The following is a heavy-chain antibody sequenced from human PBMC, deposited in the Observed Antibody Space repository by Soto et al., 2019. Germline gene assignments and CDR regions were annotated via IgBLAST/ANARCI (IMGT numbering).Heavy chain of an antibody. V-gene: IGHV3-33*01. CDR2: IWYDGSNK. CDR1: GFTFSSYG. Sequence: GGSLRLSCAASGFTFSSYGMHWVRQAPGKGLEWVAVIWYDGSNKYYADSVKGRFTISRDNSKNTLYLQMNSLGAEDTAVYYCARKAKRWLQPDFDYWGQGTLVTVSS. J-gene: IGHJ4*02. D-gene: IGHD5-12*01. CDR3: ARKAKRWLQPDFDY.